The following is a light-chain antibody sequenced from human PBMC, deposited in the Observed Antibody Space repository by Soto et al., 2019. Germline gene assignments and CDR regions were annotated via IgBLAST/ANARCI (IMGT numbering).Light chain of an antibody. CDR3: LQDYNYPFT. CDR1: QDIRKD. Sequence: AIETTQSPCSRSACVGDRVQITRRASQDIRKDLAWYQQKPGKAPQIVIYGASTLQTGVASRFSGSGSATDFTLTISSLQPEDSAAYYCLQDYNYPFTFGQGTKVDIK. J-gene: IGKJ2*01. V-gene: IGKV1-6*01. CDR2: GAS.